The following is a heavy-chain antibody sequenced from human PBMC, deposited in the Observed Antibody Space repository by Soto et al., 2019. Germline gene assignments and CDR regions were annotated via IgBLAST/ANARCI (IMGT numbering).Heavy chain of an antibody. J-gene: IGHJ5*02. CDR1: GYTFTSYG. Sequence: ASVKVSCKASGYTFTSYGISWVRQAPGQGLEWMGWISAYNGNTNYAQKLQGRVTMTTDTSTSTAYMELRSLRSDDTAVYYCARDPDWSHHDYADPVVWFDPWGQGTLVTV. CDR3: ARDPDWSHHDYADPVVWFDP. CDR2: ISAYNGNT. D-gene: IGHD4-17*01. V-gene: IGHV1-18*01.